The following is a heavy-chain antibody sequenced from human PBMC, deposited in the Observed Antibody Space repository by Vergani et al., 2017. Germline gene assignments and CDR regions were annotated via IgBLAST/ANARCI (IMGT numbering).Heavy chain of an antibody. V-gene: IGHV3-74*01. CDR2: INSDGSST. D-gene: IGHD3-3*01. CDR1: GFTFDDYA. Sequence: EVQLVESGGGLVQPGGSLRLSCAASGFTFDDYALHWVRQAPGKGLEWVSGINSDGSSTSYADSVKGRFTISRDNAKNTLYLQMNSLRAEDTAVYYCARDCHYDFWSGYHYYYYYGMDVWGQGTTVTVSS. CDR3: ARDCHYDFWSGYHYYYYYGMDV. J-gene: IGHJ6*02.